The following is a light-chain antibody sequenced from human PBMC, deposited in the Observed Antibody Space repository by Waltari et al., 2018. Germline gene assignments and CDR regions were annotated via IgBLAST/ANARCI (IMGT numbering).Light chain of an antibody. V-gene: IGKV1-39*01. CDR2: AAS. CDR3: QQSYSTPYT. Sequence: DIQMTQSPSSLSASVGDRVTITCRASQTISSYLNWYQRKPGKAPNLLIHAASSLQSGCPSRFSGSGSGTDFTLTISSVQPQDFATYYCQQSYSTPYTFGQGTKLESK. J-gene: IGKJ2*01. CDR1: QTISSY.